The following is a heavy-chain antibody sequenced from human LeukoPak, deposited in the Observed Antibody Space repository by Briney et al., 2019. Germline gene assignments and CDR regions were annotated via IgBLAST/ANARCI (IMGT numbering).Heavy chain of an antibody. D-gene: IGHD1-26*01. CDR3: ARSGYSHSWDY. Sequence: GGSLRLSCAASGFTFSSYWMSWVRQAQGKGVEWVANIKEDGGEIHFVDSMKGRLTISRDNAKNSLYLQMNSLRGDDTAVYYCARSGYSHSWDYWGQGTLVTVSS. CDR2: IKEDGGEI. V-gene: IGHV3-7*03. CDR1: GFTFSSYW. J-gene: IGHJ4*02.